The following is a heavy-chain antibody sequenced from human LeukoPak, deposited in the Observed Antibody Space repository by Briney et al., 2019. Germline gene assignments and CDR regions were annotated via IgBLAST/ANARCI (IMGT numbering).Heavy chain of an antibody. D-gene: IGHD3-22*01. Sequence: GGSLRLSCAASGFTFSSYWMHWVRQAPGKGLVWVSRINTDGSSTSYADSVKGQFTISRDNAKNTLYLQMNSLRAEDTALYYCARDLGAYYDSSDNWFDPWGQGTLVTVSS. CDR3: ARDLGAYYDSSDNWFDP. CDR2: INTDGSST. V-gene: IGHV3-74*01. J-gene: IGHJ5*02. CDR1: GFTFSSYW.